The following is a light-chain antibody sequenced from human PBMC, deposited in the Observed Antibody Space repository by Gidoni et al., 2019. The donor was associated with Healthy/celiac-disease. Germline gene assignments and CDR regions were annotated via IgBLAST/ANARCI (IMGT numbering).Light chain of an antibody. CDR2: SNN. Sequence: QSVLTQPPSASGTPGQRVTISCSGSSSNIGSNTVNWYQQLPGTAPKLLIYSNNQRPPGVPDRFSGSKSGTPASLAISGLQSEDEADYYCAAWDDSLNGYWVFGGGTKLTVL. V-gene: IGLV1-44*01. CDR3: AAWDDSLNGYWV. CDR1: SSNIGSNT. J-gene: IGLJ3*02.